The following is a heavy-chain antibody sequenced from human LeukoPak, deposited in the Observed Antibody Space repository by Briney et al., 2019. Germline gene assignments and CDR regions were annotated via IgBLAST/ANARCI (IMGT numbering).Heavy chain of an antibody. V-gene: IGHV3-33*06. J-gene: IGHJ4*02. CDR2: IWYDGSNK. CDR3: ANIRDYDSGFGY. D-gene: IGHD3-22*01. Sequence: GGSLRLSCAASGFTFSSYGMHWVRQAPGKGLEWVAVIWYDGSNKYYADSVKGRFTISRDNSKDTLYLQMNSLRAEDTAVYYCANIRDYDSGFGYWGQGTLVTVSS. CDR1: GFTFSSYG.